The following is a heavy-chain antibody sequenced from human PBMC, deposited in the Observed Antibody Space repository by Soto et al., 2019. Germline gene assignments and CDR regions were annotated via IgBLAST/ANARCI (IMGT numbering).Heavy chain of an antibody. D-gene: IGHD3-22*01. CDR2: ISGSGGST. CDR1: GFTFSSYA. CDR3: AKDSYYDSSAALDY. J-gene: IGHJ4*02. V-gene: IGHV3-23*01. Sequence: GGSLRLSCAASGFTFSSYAMSWVRQAPGKGLEWVSAISGSGGSTYYADSVKGRFTISRDNSKNTLYLQMNSLRAEDTAVYYCAKDSYYDSSAALDYWGQGTLVTVSS.